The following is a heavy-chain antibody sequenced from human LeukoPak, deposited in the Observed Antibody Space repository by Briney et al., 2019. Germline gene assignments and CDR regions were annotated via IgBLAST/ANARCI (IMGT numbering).Heavy chain of an antibody. CDR3: ARGPIQLWIHNAMDV. J-gene: IGHJ6*02. Sequence: GGSLRLSCTGSGFTFGDHAMSWVRQAPGKGLEWVGFIRSKAYRGTTEYAASVKGRFTISRDDSASIAYLQMNSLKTEDPAVYYCARGPIQLWIHNAMDVGGQRTTVSV. V-gene: IGHV3-49*04. CDR1: GFTFGDHA. CDR2: IRSKAYRGTT. D-gene: IGHD1-1*01.